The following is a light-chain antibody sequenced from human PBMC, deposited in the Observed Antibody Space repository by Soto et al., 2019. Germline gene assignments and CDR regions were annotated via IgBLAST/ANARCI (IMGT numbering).Light chain of an antibody. J-gene: IGKJ5*01. Sequence: DIQMTQFPSTLSATVGDSVTITCRASQPISGLLAWYQVKPGKAPKLLIYAASTLESGVPSRFSATVSGTEFSLTITSLQPEDFATYYCQQLFDSPITFGQGTRLEIK. V-gene: IGKV1-9*01. CDR2: AAS. CDR1: QPISGL. CDR3: QQLFDSPIT.